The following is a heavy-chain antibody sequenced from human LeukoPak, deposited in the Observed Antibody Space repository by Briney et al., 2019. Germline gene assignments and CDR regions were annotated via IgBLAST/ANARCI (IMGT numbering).Heavy chain of an antibody. CDR1: GVSISSSSYY. V-gene: IGHV4-30-4*08. CDR2: IYYSGST. J-gene: IGHJ4*02. CDR3: ARAPLWFGELPTFDY. D-gene: IGHD3-10*01. Sequence: SETLSLTCTVSGVSISSSSYYWGWIRQPPGKGLEWIGYIYYSGSTYYNPSLKSRVTISVDTSKNQFSLKLSSVTAADTAVYYCARAPLWFGELPTFDYWGQGTLVTVSS.